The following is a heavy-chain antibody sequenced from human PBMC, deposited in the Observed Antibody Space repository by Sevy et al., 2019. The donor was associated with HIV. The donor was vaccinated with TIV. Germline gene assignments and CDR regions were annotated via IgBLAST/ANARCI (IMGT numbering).Heavy chain of an antibody. CDR2: INPNSGGT. Sequence: ASVKVSCKASGYTFTGYYMHWVRQAPGQGLEWMGWINPNSGGTNYAQKFQGRVTMTRDTSISTAYMELSRLRSDDTAVYYCARGGLPIWFGELLLYYFDYWGQETLVTVSS. V-gene: IGHV1-2*02. J-gene: IGHJ4*01. D-gene: IGHD3-10*01. CDR1: GYTFTGYY. CDR3: ARGGLPIWFGELLLYYFDY.